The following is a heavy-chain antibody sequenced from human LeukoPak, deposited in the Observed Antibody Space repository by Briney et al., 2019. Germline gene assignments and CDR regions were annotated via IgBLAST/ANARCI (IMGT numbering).Heavy chain of an antibody. Sequence: GGSQRLSCTASGFSVSGNFMTWVRQAPGKGLEWTSFIYAGGTTSYADSGKGRFTLSRNNSKNTIYLQLNSLRVEDTAVYYCARGRSRSSSGWYFDSWGQGTLVTVSS. CDR1: GFSVSGNF. J-gene: IGHJ4*02. CDR2: IYAGGTT. D-gene: IGHD3-22*01. CDR3: ARGRSRSSSGWYFDS. V-gene: IGHV3-53*01.